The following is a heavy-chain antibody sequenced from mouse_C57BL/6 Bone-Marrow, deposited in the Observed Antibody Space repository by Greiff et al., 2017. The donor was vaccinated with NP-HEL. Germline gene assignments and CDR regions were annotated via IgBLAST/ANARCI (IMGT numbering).Heavy chain of an antibody. D-gene: IGHD2-3*01. V-gene: IGHV14-3*01. CDR1: GFNIQNTY. Sequence: VQLQQSVAELVRPGASVKLSCTASGFNIQNTYMHWVKQRPEQGLEWIGRIDPANGNTKYAPKFQGKATITADTSANTAYLQLSSLTSEDTAIYYCARYYDGYYGAWFAYWGQGTLGTVSA. J-gene: IGHJ3*01. CDR2: IDPANGNT. CDR3: ARYYDGYYGAWFAY.